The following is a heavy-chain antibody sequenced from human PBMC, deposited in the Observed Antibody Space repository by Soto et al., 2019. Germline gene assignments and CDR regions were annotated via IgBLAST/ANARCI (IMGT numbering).Heavy chain of an antibody. V-gene: IGHV4-61*01. Sequence: QVQLQESGPGLVKPSETLSLTCTVSGGSVSSATDYWTWIRQPPGKELEWIGYTDYRGNTDRNPSLMSRVNISIDASKNQFSLTLSSVTAADTAVYFCARQSSYDSAHFHYWFEPWGRGIPVTVSS. CDR2: TDYRGNT. D-gene: IGHD3-22*01. CDR1: GGSVSSATDY. CDR3: ARQSSYDSAHFHYWFEP. J-gene: IGHJ5*02.